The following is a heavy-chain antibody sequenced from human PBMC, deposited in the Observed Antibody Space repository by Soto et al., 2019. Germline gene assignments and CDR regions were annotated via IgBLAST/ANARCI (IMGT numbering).Heavy chain of an antibody. J-gene: IGHJ6*03. Sequence: SETLSLTCTVSGGSISSYYWSWIRQPPGKGLEWIGYIYYSGSTNYNPSLKSRVTISVDTSKNQFSLKLSSVTAADTAVYYCARLGQQWPVHYYYYYYMDVWGKGTTVTVSS. CDR1: GGSISSYY. D-gene: IGHD6-19*01. V-gene: IGHV4-59*08. CDR3: ARLGQQWPVHYYYYYYMDV. CDR2: IYYSGST.